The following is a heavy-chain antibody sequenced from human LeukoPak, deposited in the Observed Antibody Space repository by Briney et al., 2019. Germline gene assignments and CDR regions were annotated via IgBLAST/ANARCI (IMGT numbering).Heavy chain of an antibody. D-gene: IGHD5-18*01. Sequence: SSETLCLTCAVYGGSFSGYYWSWLRQAPGKGLEWIGEINHSGSTNYNPSLKSRVTISVDTCKNQFSLKLSSVTAADTAVYYCASGRVTPYYWGQGTLVTVSS. V-gene: IGHV4-34*01. J-gene: IGHJ4*02. CDR2: INHSGST. CDR3: ASGRVTPYY. CDR1: GGSFSGYY.